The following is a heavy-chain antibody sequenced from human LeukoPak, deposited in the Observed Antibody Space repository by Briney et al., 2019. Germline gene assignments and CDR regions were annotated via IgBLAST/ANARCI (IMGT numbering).Heavy chain of an antibody. D-gene: IGHD3-22*01. CDR2: ISGSGGST. Sequence: PGGSLRLSCAASGFTFSSYAMSWVRQAPGKGLEWVSAISGSGGSTYYADSVKGRFTISRDNSKNTLYLQMNSLRAEDTAVYYCAKAMKITMIVVVSPADHWGQGTLVTVSS. V-gene: IGHV3-23*01. J-gene: IGHJ4*02. CDR1: GFTFSSYA. CDR3: AKAMKITMIVVVSPADH.